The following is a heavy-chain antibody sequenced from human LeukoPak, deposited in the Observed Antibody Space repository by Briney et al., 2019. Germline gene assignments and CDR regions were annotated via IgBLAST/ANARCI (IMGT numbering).Heavy chain of an antibody. Sequence: ASVKVSCKASGYTFTSYGISWVRQATGQGLEWMGWMNPNSGNTGYAQKFQGRVTMTRNTSISTAYVELSSLRSEDTAVYYCARGVRVGAYLFDYWGQGTLVTVSS. V-gene: IGHV1-8*02. CDR3: ARGVRVGAYLFDY. J-gene: IGHJ4*02. CDR2: MNPNSGNT. CDR1: GYTFTSYG. D-gene: IGHD1-26*01.